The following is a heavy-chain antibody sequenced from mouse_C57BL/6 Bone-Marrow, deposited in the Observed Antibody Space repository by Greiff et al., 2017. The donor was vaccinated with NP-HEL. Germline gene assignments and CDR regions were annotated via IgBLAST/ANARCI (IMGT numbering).Heavy chain of an antibody. CDR2: IYPRDGST. J-gene: IGHJ3*01. CDR3: ARGDGYLAWFAY. Sequence: AGASVKISCKVSGYTFTDHTIHWMKQRPEQGLEWIGYIYPRDGSTKYNEKFKGKATLTADKSSSTAYMQLNSLTSEDSAVYFCARGDGYLAWFAYWGQGTLVTVSA. CDR1: GYTFTDHT. V-gene: IGHV1-78*01. D-gene: IGHD2-3*01.